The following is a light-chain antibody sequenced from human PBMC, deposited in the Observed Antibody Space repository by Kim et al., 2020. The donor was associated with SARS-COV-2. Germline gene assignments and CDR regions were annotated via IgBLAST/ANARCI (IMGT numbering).Light chain of an antibody. CDR1: QSISSW. Sequence: SASVGDRVTITGRASQSISSWLAWYQQKPRKAPKLLIYDASSLESGVPSRFSGSGSGTEFTLTISSLQPDDFATYYCQQYNSYPYTFGQGTKLEI. V-gene: IGKV1-5*01. J-gene: IGKJ2*01. CDR2: DAS. CDR3: QQYNSYPYT.